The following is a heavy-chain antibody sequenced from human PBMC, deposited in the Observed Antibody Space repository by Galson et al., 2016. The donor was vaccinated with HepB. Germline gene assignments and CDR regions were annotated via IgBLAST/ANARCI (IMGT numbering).Heavy chain of an antibody. V-gene: IGHV3-7*05. CDR3: ARDFLFAHDL. CDR1: GFTFSSNW. Sequence: SLRLSCAGSGFTFSSNWMSWVRRAPGKGLEWVANIKQDGSEEYYVDSVEGRFTISRDNAKNSLYLQMHSLRAEDTALYYCARDFLFAHDLWGPGTLVTVSA. J-gene: IGHJ5*02. CDR2: IKQDGSEE.